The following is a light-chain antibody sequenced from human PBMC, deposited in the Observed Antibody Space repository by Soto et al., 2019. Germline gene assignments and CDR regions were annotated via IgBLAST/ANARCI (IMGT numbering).Light chain of an antibody. CDR1: SSDVGGSNH. CDR2: DVS. CDR3: ISYTSSSGRHEV. J-gene: IGLJ1*01. Sequence: QSALTQPASVSGSPGQSITISCTGTSSDVGGSNHVSWYQPQPGKAPKLMIYDVSNRPSGVSNRFSGSKSGNTASLAISGLQAEDEADYYCISYTSSSGRHEVFGTGTKLTVL. V-gene: IGLV2-14*01.